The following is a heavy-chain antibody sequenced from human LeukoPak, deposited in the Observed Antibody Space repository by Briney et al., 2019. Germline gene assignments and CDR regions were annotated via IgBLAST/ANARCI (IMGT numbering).Heavy chain of an antibody. CDR3: AKNRYTYGFGLDY. CDR1: GFTFSSYA. J-gene: IGHJ4*02. CDR2: ISATGGTT. V-gene: IGHV3-23*01. D-gene: IGHD5-18*01. Sequence: GGSLRLSCAASGFTFSSYAMGWVRQVPGKGLAWVSAISATGGTTYYADSVKGRFTISRDNSKNTLYLRMRSLRAEDSAVYYCAKNRYTYGFGLDYWGQGTPLTVSS.